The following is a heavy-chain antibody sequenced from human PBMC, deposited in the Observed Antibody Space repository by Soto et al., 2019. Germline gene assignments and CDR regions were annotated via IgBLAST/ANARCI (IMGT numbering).Heavy chain of an antibody. CDR3: ARAGAMVRTAAAH. CDR1: GYTLTSYY. Sequence: GASVKVSCKASGYTLTSYYMHWVRQAPGQGLEWMGIINPSGGSTSYAQKFQGRVTMTRDTSTSTVYMELSSLRSEDTAVYYCARAGAMVRTAAAHWGQGTLVTV. CDR2: INPSGGST. J-gene: IGHJ4*02. V-gene: IGHV1-46*01. D-gene: IGHD3-10*01.